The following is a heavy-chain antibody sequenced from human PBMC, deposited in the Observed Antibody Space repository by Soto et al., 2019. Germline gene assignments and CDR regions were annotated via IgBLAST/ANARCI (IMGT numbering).Heavy chain of an antibody. CDR1: NGSISTSGYS. Sequence: QLQLQESGPGLVKPSETLSLTCTVSNGSISTSGYSWGWIRQPPGKRLEWIGTIYYGGSTIYNPSLKSRVSISMDTSKNQFSLKLSSVTAADTAVYYCATSSVPFAFWGHGALVTVSS. J-gene: IGHJ4*01. CDR3: ATSSVPFAF. V-gene: IGHV4-39*01. CDR2: IYYGGST. D-gene: IGHD3-16*01.